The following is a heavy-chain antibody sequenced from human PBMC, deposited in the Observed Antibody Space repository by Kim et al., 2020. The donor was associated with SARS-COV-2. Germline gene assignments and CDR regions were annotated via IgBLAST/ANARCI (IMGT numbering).Heavy chain of an antibody. Sequence: GGSLRLSCAASGFTFSSYAMSWVRQAPGKGLEWVSAISGSGGSTYYADSVKGRFTISRDNSKNTLYLQMNSLRAEDTAVYYCAAVLWFGAGSYYRRWDYYYYGMDVWGQGTTVTVSS. D-gene: IGHD3-10*01. CDR3: AAVLWFGAGSYYRRWDYYYYGMDV. J-gene: IGHJ6*02. CDR2: ISGSGGST. CDR1: GFTFSSYA. V-gene: IGHV3-23*01.